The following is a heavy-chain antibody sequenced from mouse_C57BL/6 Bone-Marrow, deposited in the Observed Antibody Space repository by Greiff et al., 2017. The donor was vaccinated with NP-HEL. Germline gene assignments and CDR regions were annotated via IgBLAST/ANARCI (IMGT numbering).Heavy chain of an antibody. V-gene: IGHV5-4*01. CDR1: GFTFSSYA. Sequence: LVESGGGLVKPGGSLKLSCAASGFTFSSYAMSWVRQTPEKRLEWVATISDGGSYTYYPDNVKGRSTITRDNDKNNLYLQMNHLRSEDTAMYYCARDQMGFITRVVARTAWFAYWGQGTLVTVSA. J-gene: IGHJ3*01. D-gene: IGHD1-1*01. CDR2: ISDGGSYT. CDR3: ARDQMGFITRVVARTAWFAY.